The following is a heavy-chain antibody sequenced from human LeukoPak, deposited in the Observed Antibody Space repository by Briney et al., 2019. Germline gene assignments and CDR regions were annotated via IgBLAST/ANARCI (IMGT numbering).Heavy chain of an antibody. CDR1: GFALSSHW. CDR3: ARNNGMDV. J-gene: IGHJ6*02. Sequence: GGSLRLSCAASGFALSSHWMTRVRQVPGRGPEWVANVNRDGSETYYLDSVKGRFTISKDNAKNSLYLQMNSLRAEDTALYRCARNNGMDVWGQGTTVIVSS. CDR2: VNRDGSET. V-gene: IGHV3-7*03.